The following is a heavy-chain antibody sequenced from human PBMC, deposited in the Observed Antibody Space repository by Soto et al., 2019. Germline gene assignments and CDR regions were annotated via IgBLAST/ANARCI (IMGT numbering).Heavy chain of an antibody. V-gene: IGHV3-30-3*01. D-gene: IGHD3-16*01. CDR3: ARGQLSYDYVWGSYVR. Sequence: LRLSCAASGFTFSSYAMHWVRQAPGKGLEWVAVISYDGSNKYYADSVKGRFTISRDNSKNTLYLQMNSLRAEDTAVYYCARGQLSYDYVWGSYVRWGQGTLVTVSS. J-gene: IGHJ4*02. CDR1: GFTFSSYA. CDR2: ISYDGSNK.